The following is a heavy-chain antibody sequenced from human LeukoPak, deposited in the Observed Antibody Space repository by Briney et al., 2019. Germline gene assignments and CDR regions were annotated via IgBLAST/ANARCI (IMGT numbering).Heavy chain of an antibody. CDR3: ARVPLNYYDSSGYYYPQGHFDY. CDR2: IDTNSGGT. Sequence: GASVKVSCKASGFTFTNYYINWVRQAPGQGLEWMGRIDTNSGGTEFAQKFQGRVTMTRDTSISTAYMELSRLRSDDTAVYYCARVPLNYYDSSGYYYPQGHFDYWGQGTLVTVSS. CDR1: GFTFTNYY. D-gene: IGHD3-22*01. J-gene: IGHJ4*02. V-gene: IGHV1-2*02.